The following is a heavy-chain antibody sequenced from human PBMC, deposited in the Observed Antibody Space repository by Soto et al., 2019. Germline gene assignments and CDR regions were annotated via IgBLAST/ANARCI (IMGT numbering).Heavy chain of an antibody. CDR3: AREEVHYDILTGYRNWFDP. Sequence: PSETLSLTCTVSGGSISSGDYYWSWIRQPPGKGLEWIGYIYYSGSTYYNPSLKSRVTISVDTSKNQFSLKLSSVTAADTAVYYCAREEVHYDILTGYRNWFDPWGQGTLVTVSS. D-gene: IGHD3-9*01. V-gene: IGHV4-30-4*01. CDR2: IYYSGST. J-gene: IGHJ5*02. CDR1: GGSISSGDYY.